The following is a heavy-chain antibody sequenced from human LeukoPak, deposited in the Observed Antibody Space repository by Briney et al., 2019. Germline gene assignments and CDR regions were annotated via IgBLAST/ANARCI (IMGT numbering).Heavy chain of an antibody. V-gene: IGHV1-18*01. Sequence: ASVKVSCKTSGYSFTDYYMHWVRQAPGQGLEWMGWINAYNGNTNYAQKLQGRVTMTTDTSTSTAYMELRSLRSDDTAVYYCARLKEDYYGSGSHYFDYWGQGTLVTVSS. CDR1: GYSFTDYY. CDR2: INAYNGNT. D-gene: IGHD3-10*01. CDR3: ARLKEDYYGSGSHYFDY. J-gene: IGHJ4*02.